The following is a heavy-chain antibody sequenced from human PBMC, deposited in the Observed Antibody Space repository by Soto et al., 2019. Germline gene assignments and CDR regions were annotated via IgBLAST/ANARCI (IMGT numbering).Heavy chain of an antibody. D-gene: IGHD1-26*01. J-gene: IGHJ4*02. Sequence: PGGSLRLSCAASGFVFSNYVVHWVRQAPAGGLDWVAGIWYHGRDIFYTDSVKGRFTISRDNSKNMLYLQMNSLRAEYTAVYYCARDQGGQSGNFIFHNWGQGTLVTVSS. CDR3: ARDQGGQSGNFIFHN. CDR1: GFVFSNYV. CDR2: IWYHGRDI. V-gene: IGHV3-33*01.